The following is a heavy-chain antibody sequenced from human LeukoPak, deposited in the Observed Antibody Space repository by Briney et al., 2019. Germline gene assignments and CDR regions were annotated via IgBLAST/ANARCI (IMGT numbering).Heavy chain of an antibody. CDR2: LNQGGSDK. CDR3: ARAEETTWGIDP. CDR1: GFTFSTYW. Sequence: PGGSLRLSCAASGFTFSTYWMTWVRQAPGKGLEWVANLNQGGSDKYYVDSVKGRFTISRDNTKNSLYLQMNNLRAEDTAVYYCARAEETTWGIDPWGQGTLVTVSS. D-gene: IGHD3-16*01. J-gene: IGHJ5*02. V-gene: IGHV3-7*01.